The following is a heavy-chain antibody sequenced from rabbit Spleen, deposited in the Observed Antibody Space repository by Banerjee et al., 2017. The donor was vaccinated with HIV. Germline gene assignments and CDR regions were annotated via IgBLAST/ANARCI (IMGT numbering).Heavy chain of an antibody. CDR3: ARDLTSVVGWNFNG. D-gene: IGHD1-1*01. J-gene: IGHJ4*01. Sequence: QSLEESGGDLVKPGASLTLTCTASGVSFSANSYMCWVRQAPGKGLEWIACINAATGKPVYATWAKGQFTISRTSSTTVTLRMTSLTAADRAAYFCARDLTSVVGWNFNGWGPGTLVTVS. CDR2: INAATGKP. V-gene: IGHV1S40*01. CDR1: GVSFSANSY.